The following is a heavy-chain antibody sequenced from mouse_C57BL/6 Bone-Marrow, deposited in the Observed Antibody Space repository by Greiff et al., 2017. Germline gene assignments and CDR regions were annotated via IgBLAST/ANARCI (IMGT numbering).Heavy chain of an antibody. D-gene: IGHD1-1*01. CDR3: ARGGLTVVATRGPWFAD. CDR2: LDPSDSYT. Sequence: QVQLQQPGAELVMPGASVKLSCKASGYTFTSYWMHWVKQRPGQGLEWIGELDPSDSYTNYNQKFKGKSTLTVDKSSSTAYMQLSSLTSEGSAVYYCARGGLTVVATRGPWFADWGQGTLVTVSA. J-gene: IGHJ3*01. V-gene: IGHV1-69*01. CDR1: GYTFTSYW.